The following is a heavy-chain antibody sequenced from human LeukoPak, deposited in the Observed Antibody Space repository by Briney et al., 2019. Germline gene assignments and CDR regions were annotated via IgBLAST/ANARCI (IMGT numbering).Heavy chain of an antibody. CDR1: GFTFSSYG. CDR3: AKVGRSYYYGMDV. D-gene: IGHD1-14*01. CDR2: ISYDGSSK. Sequence: GGSLRLSCAASGFTFSSYGMHWVRQAPGKGLEWVAVISYDGSSKYYADSVKGRFTISRDNSKNTLYLQMNSLRAEDTAVYYCAKVGRSYYYGMDVWGQGTTVTVSS. J-gene: IGHJ6*02. V-gene: IGHV3-30*18.